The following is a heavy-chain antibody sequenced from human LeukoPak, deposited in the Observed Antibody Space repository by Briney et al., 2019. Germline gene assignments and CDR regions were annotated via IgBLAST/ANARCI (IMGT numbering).Heavy chain of an antibody. CDR2: INHSGST. Sequence: SETLSLTCTVSGYSISSGYYWGWIRQPPGKGLEWIGEINHSGSTNYNPSLKSRVTISVDTSKNQFSLKLSSVTAADTAVYYCARGGDDFWSGYYFDYWGQGTLVTVSS. J-gene: IGHJ4*02. D-gene: IGHD3-3*01. CDR1: GYSISSGYY. CDR3: ARGGDDFWSGYYFDY. V-gene: IGHV4-38-2*02.